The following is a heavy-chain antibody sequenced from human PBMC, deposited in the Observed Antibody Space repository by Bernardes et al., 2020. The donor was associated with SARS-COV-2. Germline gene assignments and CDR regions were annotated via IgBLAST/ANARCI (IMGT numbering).Heavy chain of an antibody. D-gene: IGHD3-22*01. Sequence: GSLSPSCAASGFTLGLYWMTWVRPAPGKGLEWVASIKQDGSEKYYVDSVEGRFTISRDNAKNSLYLQMNSLSAEDTAVYYCARPLHYYDTSGWDYWSQGTLVTVSS. CDR1: GFTLGLYW. CDR3: ARPLHYYDTSGWDY. CDR2: IKQDGSEK. V-gene: IGHV3-7*01. J-gene: IGHJ4*02.